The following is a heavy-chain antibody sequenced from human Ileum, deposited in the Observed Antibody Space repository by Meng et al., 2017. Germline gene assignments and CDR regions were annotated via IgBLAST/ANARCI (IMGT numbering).Heavy chain of an antibody. CDR2: IASDGIMK. V-gene: IGHV3-30*14. Sequence: GGSLRLSCAASGFSFRGYAMHWVRQAPGKGLEWVAAIASDGIMKYYADSVKGRFTISRDNSKNTLYLQTNSLRADDTAVYHCARDCDWFGEFPPPAADHWGQGTKVTVSS. J-gene: IGHJ4*02. CDR3: ARDCDWFGEFPPPAADH. CDR1: GFSFRGYA. D-gene: IGHD3-10*01.